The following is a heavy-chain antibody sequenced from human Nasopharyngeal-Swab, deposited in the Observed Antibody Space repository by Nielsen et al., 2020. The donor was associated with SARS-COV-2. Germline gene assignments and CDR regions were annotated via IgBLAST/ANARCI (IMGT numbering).Heavy chain of an antibody. Sequence: ASVKVSCKVSGYTLTELSMHWVRQAPGKGLEWMGGFDPEDGETIYAQKFQGRVTMTRDTSIRTAFMELSSLRSDDTAVYYCARGGPGNYLRFDIWGQGTMVTVSS. V-gene: IGHV1-24*01. CDR3: ARGGPGNYLRFDI. CDR2: FDPEDGET. D-gene: IGHD1-7*01. CDR1: GYTLTELS. J-gene: IGHJ3*02.